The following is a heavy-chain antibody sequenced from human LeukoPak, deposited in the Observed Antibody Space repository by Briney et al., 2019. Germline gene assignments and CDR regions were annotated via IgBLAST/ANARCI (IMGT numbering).Heavy chain of an antibody. D-gene: IGHD2-15*01. CDR2: IYYSGST. CDR1: GGSISSSSYY. J-gene: IGHJ4*02. V-gene: IGHV4-39*01. Sequence: SETLSLTCTVSGGSISSSSYYWGWIRQPPGKGLEWIGSIYYSGSTYYNPSLKSRVTISVDTSKNQFSLKLSSVTAADTAVYYCARQFGYCSGGSCSAAPFDHWGQGTLVTVSS. CDR3: ARQFGYCSGGSCSAAPFDH.